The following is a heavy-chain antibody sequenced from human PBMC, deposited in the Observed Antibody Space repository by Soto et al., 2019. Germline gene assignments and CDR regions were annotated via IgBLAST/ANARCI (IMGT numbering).Heavy chain of an antibody. CDR2: MSGSGRTT. D-gene: IGHD3-3*02. J-gene: IGHJ3*02. V-gene: IGHV3-23*01. Sequence: GGSLRLSCAASGFTFSSYAMSWVRQAPGKGLEWVSVMSGSGRTTYYADSVKGRFTISRDNFNNTLYLQMNSLRAEDSAVYYCAKDLISDPRGPFDMWGQGTMVTVS. CDR3: AKDLISDPRGPFDM. CDR1: GFTFSSYA.